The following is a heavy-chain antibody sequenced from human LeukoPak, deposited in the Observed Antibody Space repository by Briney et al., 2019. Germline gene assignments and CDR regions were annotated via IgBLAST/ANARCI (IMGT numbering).Heavy chain of an antibody. CDR1: GYTFTSYY. D-gene: IGHD5-12*01. Sequence: ASVKVSCKASGYTFTSYYMHWVRQAPGQGLEWMGIINPSGGSTSYAQKFQGRVTMTRDTSTSTVYMELSSLRSEDTAVYYCARDPSMSASGYVNFVYWGQGTLVTVSS. CDR3: ARDPSMSASGYVNFVY. V-gene: IGHV1-46*01. CDR2: INPSGGST. J-gene: IGHJ4*02.